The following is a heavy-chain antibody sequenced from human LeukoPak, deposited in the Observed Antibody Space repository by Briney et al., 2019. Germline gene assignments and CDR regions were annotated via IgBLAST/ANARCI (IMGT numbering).Heavy chain of an antibody. J-gene: IGHJ4*02. CDR3: ARGYSYGPIDY. CDR2: ISYDGSNK. V-gene: IGHV3-30-3*01. CDR1: GFTFSSYA. D-gene: IGHD5-18*01. Sequence: GGSLRLSCAASGFTFSSYAMHWVRQAPGKGLEWVAVISYDGSNKYYADSVKGRFTISRDNSKNTLYLQMNSLRAEDTAVYYCARGYSYGPIDYWGQGTLVTVSS.